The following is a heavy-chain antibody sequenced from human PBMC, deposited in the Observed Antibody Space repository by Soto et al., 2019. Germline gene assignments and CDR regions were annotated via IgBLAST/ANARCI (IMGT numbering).Heavy chain of an antibody. V-gene: IGHV4-34*01. D-gene: IGHD3-10*01. Sequence: PSEPLSLTCAAYGGTFSGYYWSWIRQPPGKGLEWIGEINHSGSTNYNPSLKSRVTISVDTSKNPFSLKLSSVTAADTAVYYCARRKYYYGSGSYSRYYFGMDVWGQGTTVT. J-gene: IGHJ6*02. CDR1: GGTFSGYY. CDR2: INHSGST. CDR3: ARRKYYYGSGSYSRYYFGMDV.